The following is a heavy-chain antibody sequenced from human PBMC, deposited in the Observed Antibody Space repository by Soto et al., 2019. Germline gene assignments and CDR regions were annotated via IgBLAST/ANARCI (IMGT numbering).Heavy chain of an antibody. CDR1: GYTFTSYG. D-gene: IGHD6-13*01. CDR3: ARECSSSCHDY. V-gene: IGHV1-18*01. CDR2: ISAYNGNT. Sequence: QVQLVQSGAEVKKPGASVKVSCKASGYTFTSYGISWVRQAPGQGVEWMGWISAYNGNTKYAQKLQGRVTMTTDTSTITAHTELRSLRSDDPAVYYCARECSSSCHDYWGQGTLVTVSS. J-gene: IGHJ4*02.